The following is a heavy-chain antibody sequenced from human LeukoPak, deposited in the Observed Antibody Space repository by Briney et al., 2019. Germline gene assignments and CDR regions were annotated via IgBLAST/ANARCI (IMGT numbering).Heavy chain of an antibody. CDR1: GVSISSNLW. CDR3: ARDQYHYGSGNYYRGFDY. V-gene: IGHV4-4*02. CDR2: LYYSGST. D-gene: IGHD3-10*01. J-gene: IGHJ4*02. Sequence: PSGTLSLTCAVSGVSISSNLWWTWVRQPPGKGLEWIGYLYYSGSTNYNPSLKSRVTISVDTSKKQISLKLSSVTAADTAMYYCARDQYHYGSGNYYRGFDYWGQGTLVTVSS.